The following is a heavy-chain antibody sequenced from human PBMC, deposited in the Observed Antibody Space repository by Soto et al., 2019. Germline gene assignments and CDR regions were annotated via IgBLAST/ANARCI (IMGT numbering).Heavy chain of an antibody. CDR2: ISYDGSNK. D-gene: IGHD1-7*01. Sequence: QVQLVESGGGVVQPGRSLRLSCAASGFTFSSYGMHWVRQAPGKGLEWVAVISYDGSNKYYADSVKGRFTISRDNSKNTLYLQRNGLRAEDTAVYYCAKAGTAHRYYGMDVWGQGTTVTVSS. CDR3: AKAGTAHRYYGMDV. CDR1: GFTFSSYG. V-gene: IGHV3-30*18. J-gene: IGHJ6*02.